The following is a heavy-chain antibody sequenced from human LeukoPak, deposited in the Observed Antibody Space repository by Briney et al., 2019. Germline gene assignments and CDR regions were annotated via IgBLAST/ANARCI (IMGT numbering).Heavy chain of an antibody. Sequence: SETLSLTCTVSGGSISSYYWSWIRQPPGKGLEWIGYIYYSGSTNYNPSLKSRVTISVDTSKNQFSLKLSSVTAADTAVYYCATSTTVHYYDGSGRPLDTFDIWGQGTMVTVSS. CDR2: IYYSGST. CDR1: GGSISSYY. CDR3: ATSTTVHYYDGSGRPLDTFDI. D-gene: IGHD3-22*01. J-gene: IGHJ3*02. V-gene: IGHV4-59*01.